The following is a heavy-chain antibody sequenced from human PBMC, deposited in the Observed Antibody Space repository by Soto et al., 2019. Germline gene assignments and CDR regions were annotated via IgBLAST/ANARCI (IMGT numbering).Heavy chain of an antibody. CDR1: GGSISSSSYY. CDR2: VYYSGST. V-gene: IGHV4-39*02. J-gene: IGHJ6*02. CDR3: ARESSGPGYSSSWRIRVYYYYGMDV. Sequence: SETLSLTCTVSGGSISSSSYYWGWIRQSPGKGLEWIGSVYYSGSTYYNPPLKSRVTISVDTSKNQFSLKLTSVTAADTAVYYCARESSGPGYSSSWRIRVYYYYGMDVWGQGTTVTVSS. D-gene: IGHD6-13*01.